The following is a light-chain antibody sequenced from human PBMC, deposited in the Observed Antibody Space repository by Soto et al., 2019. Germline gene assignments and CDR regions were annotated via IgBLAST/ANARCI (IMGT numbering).Light chain of an antibody. Sequence: DIQMTQSPSTLSASVGDRVTITCRASQGISSWLAWYQQKPGKAPKLLIYDASSLESGVPSRFSGSGSGTEFTLSISSLQPDDVATYYCQQYNTYRITFGQGTRLEIK. CDR3: QQYNTYRIT. CDR2: DAS. V-gene: IGKV1-5*01. J-gene: IGKJ5*01. CDR1: QGISSW.